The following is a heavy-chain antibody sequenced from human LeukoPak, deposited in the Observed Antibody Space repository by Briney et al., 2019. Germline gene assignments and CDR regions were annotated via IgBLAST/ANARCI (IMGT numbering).Heavy chain of an antibody. CDR1: GFTFSSYE. CDR2: ISSSGSTI. J-gene: IGHJ4*02. Sequence: GGSLRLSCAASGFTFSSYEMNWVRQAPGKGLEWVSYISSSGSTIYYADSVKGRFTISRDNAKNSLYLQMNSLRAEDTAVYYCARVRPYYGSGSDNWDYFDYWGQGTLVTVSS. CDR3: ARVRPYYGSGSDNWDYFDY. D-gene: IGHD3-10*01. V-gene: IGHV3-48*03.